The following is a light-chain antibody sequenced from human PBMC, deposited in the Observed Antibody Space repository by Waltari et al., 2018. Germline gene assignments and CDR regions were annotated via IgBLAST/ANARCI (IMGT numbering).Light chain of an antibody. Sequence: IQLTQSPSSLSASVGDRVTITCRASQDIAGYLAWYQQKPGKAPNLLIYVSSTLQSGVPSRFGGSGSGTVFTLTISSLQPEDFATYYCQQLHTYPLTFGGGTTVDI. CDR3: QQLHTYPLT. CDR2: VSS. V-gene: IGKV1-9*01. J-gene: IGKJ4*01. CDR1: QDIAGY.